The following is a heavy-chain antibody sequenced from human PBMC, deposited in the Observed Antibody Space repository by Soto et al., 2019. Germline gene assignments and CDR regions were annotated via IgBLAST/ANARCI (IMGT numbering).Heavy chain of an antibody. CDR3: ARQRVLSTNMFITSFDP. V-gene: IGHV4-39*01. J-gene: IGHJ5*02. CDR1: GGSINSSDHF. CDR2: VYYTETT. D-gene: IGHD3-10*02. Sequence: SETLSLTCSLSGGSINSSDHFWGWIRQTPGKGLEWIGSVYYTETTYYNPSLKSPVTISVETSRNTFSLKVNSVTAADTGIYYCARQRVLSTNMFITSFDPWGQGTLVTVS.